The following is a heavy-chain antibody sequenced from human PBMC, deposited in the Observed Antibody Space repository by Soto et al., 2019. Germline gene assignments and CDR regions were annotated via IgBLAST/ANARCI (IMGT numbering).Heavy chain of an antibody. V-gene: IGHV3-11*06. D-gene: IGHD1-1*01. CDR1: GFTFSDYY. J-gene: IGHJ4*02. CDR2: SSNSGTFS. Sequence: GVSLRLSCEGSGFTFSDYYISWIRQAPGKGLEWISYSSNSGTFSRYADSVKGRFSISRDNTKNLLYLQMNSLRAEDTAVYYWARSGDNYNRLDYWGQGTPVTVYS. CDR3: ARSGDNYNRLDY.